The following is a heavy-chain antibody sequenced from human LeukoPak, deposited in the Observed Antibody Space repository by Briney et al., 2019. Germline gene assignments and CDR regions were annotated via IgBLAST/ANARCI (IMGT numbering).Heavy chain of an antibody. D-gene: IGHD6-19*01. Sequence: PSETLSLTCAVYGGSFSGYYWSWIRQPPGKGLEWIGEINHSGSTNYNPSLKSRVTISVDTSKNQFSLKLSSVTAADTAVYYCARSSGRPYYYYYMDVWGKGTTVTVSS. J-gene: IGHJ6*03. CDR1: GGSFSGYY. CDR2: INHSGST. V-gene: IGHV4-34*01. CDR3: ARSSGRPYYYYYMDV.